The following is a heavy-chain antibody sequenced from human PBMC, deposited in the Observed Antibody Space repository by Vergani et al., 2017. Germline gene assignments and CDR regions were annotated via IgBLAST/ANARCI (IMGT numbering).Heavy chain of an antibody. D-gene: IGHD6-19*01. V-gene: IGHV4-34*01. CDR3: ASSGTAVAGFTVGGGAGDAFDI. CDR2: INHSGST. Sequence: QVQLQQWGAGLLKPSETLSLTCAVYGGSFSGYYWSWIRQPPGKGWEWMGEINHSGSTNYNPSLKSRVTLSVDTSKNQFSLKLRSWTAADTAVYYCASSGTAVAGFTVGGGAGDAFDIWGQGTMVTVSS. CDR1: GGSFSGYY. J-gene: IGHJ3*02.